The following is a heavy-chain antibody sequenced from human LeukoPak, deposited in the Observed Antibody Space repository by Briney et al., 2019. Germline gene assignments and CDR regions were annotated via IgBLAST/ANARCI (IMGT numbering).Heavy chain of an antibody. Sequence: ASVKVSCKASGYTFTSYYMHWVRQAPGQGLEWMGIINPSGGSTSYAQKFQGRVTMTRDTSTSTVYVELSSLRSEDTAVYYCASATYYYDSSGYDWGQGTLVTVSS. CDR2: INPSGGST. D-gene: IGHD3-22*01. J-gene: IGHJ4*02. CDR1: GYTFTSYY. V-gene: IGHV1-46*01. CDR3: ASATYYYDSSGYD.